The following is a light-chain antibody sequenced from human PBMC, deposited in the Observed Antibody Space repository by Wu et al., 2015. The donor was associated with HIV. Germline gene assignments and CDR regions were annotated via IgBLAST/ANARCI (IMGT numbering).Light chain of an antibody. CDR1: QSISYN. CDR2: GAF. CDR3: QQRSNWRGVT. J-gene: IGKJ3*01. Sequence: EVLMTQSPATLSVSAGERATLSCRASQSISYNLSWYQQKPGQAPRLLIYGAFRRATGIPARFSGSGSGTDFTLTISSLEPEDFAVYYCQQRSNWRGVTFGPGTKVDIK. V-gene: IGKV3-11*01.